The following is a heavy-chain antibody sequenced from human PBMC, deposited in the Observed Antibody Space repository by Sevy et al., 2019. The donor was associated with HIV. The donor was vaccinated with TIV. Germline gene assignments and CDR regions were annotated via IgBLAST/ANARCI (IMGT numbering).Heavy chain of an antibody. Sequence: GESLKISCKGSGYSFTSYWIGWVRQMPGKGLEWMGIIYPGDYDTRYSPSFQGQVTISADRSISTAYLQWSSLKASDTAMYYCAGLDYYDSGDTEWGVDAFDIWGQGTMVTVSS. CDR1: GYSFTSYW. CDR3: AGLDYYDSGDTEWGVDAFDI. J-gene: IGHJ3*02. CDR2: IYPGDYDT. D-gene: IGHD3-22*01. V-gene: IGHV5-51*01.